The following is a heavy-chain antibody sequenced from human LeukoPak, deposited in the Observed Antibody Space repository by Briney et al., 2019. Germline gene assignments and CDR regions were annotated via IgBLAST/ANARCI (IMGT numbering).Heavy chain of an antibody. D-gene: IGHD4-23*01. CDR1: GYSFTSYG. V-gene: IGHV1-18*01. Sequence: GESLKISCKGSGYSFTSYGISWVRQAPGQGLEWMGWISVYNGNTNYAQKLQGRVTMTTDTSTSTAYMELRSLRSDDTAVYYCARGRWLDWFDPWGQGTLVTVSS. CDR2: ISVYNGNT. CDR3: ARGRWLDWFDP. J-gene: IGHJ5*02.